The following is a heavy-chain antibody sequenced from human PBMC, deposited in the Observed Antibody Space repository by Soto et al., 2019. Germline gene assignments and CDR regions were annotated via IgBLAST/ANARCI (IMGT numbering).Heavy chain of an antibody. J-gene: IGHJ6*02. CDR2: ISYDGSNK. Sequence: GGSLRLSCAASGFTFSSYGMHWVRQAPGKGLEWVAVISYDGSNKYYADSVKGRFTISRDNSKNTLYLQMNSLRAEDTAVYYCAKDTAEYYYYYGMDVWGQGTTVTVSS. V-gene: IGHV3-30*18. CDR1: GFTFSSYG. CDR3: AKDTAEYYYYYGMDV.